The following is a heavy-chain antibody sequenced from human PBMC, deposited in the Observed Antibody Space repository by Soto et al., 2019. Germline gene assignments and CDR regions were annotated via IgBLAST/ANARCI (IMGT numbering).Heavy chain of an antibody. CDR2: IYHSGST. V-gene: IGHV4-30-2*01. CDR3: ARVGGRSYGMDV. D-gene: IGHD3-16*01. CDR1: GGSVSSSYS. J-gene: IGHJ6*02. Sequence: QLQLRESGSGLVKPSQTLSLNCAVSGGSVSSSYSWSWIRQPPGKGLEWIGYIYHSGSTNYNPSLKSRLTISVDRSKNQFSLKLNSVTAADTAVYYCARVGGRSYGMDVWGQGTTVTVSS.